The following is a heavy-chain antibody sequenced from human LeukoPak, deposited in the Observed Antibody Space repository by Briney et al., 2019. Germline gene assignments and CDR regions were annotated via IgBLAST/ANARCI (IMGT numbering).Heavy chain of an antibody. CDR3: AKGRGGSRALVN. CDR1: GLTFSCCG. D-gene: IGHD2-15*01. J-gene: IGHJ4*02. Sequence: GVSLTLFCAACGLTFSCCGMHGLRQAAGKGLEGVTVLSSDGNNQYYADSVKGRFTLSRDISKNTIYLQMNSLRADDTAVYYCAKGRGGSRALVNWGQGTLVTVSS. V-gene: IGHV3-30*18. CDR2: LSSDGNNQ.